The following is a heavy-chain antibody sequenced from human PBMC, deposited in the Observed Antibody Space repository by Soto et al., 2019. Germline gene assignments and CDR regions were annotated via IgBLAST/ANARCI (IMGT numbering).Heavy chain of an antibody. CDR2: IRNKADSYST. CDR1: GFTFSDYY. J-gene: IGHJ4*02. Sequence: GGSLRLSCAASGFTFSDYYMDWVRQAPGMGLEWVARIRNKADSYSTEYAASVKGRFTISRDDSKNSLGLQLNSLNIEDTAVYYCARDRQGSGDYWGQGTLVTVSS. V-gene: IGHV3-72*01. CDR3: ARDRQGSGDY. D-gene: IGHD3-10*01.